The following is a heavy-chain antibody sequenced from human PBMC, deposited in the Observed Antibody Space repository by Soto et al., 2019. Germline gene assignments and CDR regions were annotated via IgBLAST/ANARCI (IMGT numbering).Heavy chain of an antibody. CDR3: ARGATTFDFDY. J-gene: IGHJ4*02. D-gene: IGHD1-1*01. CDR1: GFTFSNYE. V-gene: IGHV3-48*03. Sequence: EVQLVESGGGLVQPGGSLRLSCAASGFTFSNYEMNWVRQAPGKGLEWVSYISSSGSTIYYADSVKGRFTISRDNAKNSLYLQMNSLRVEDTAVYYCARGATTFDFDYWGQGNLVTVSS. CDR2: ISSSGSTI.